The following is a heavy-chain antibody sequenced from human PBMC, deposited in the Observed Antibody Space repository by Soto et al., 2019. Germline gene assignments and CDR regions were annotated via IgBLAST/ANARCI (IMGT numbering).Heavy chain of an antibody. Sequence: APVKVSCKASGYTFTSYDMHWVRQAPGQGLEWMGWINPNSGDTKYAQTFQGWVTMTRDTSISTAYMELNRLRSDDTAVYYCGRGRSLGVIWGDDDAFDIWVKGKWVTVSS. V-gene: IGHV1-2*04. CDR1: GYTFTSYD. CDR3: GRGRSLGVIWGDDDAFDI. CDR2: INPNSGDT. D-gene: IGHD3-16*01. J-gene: IGHJ3*02.